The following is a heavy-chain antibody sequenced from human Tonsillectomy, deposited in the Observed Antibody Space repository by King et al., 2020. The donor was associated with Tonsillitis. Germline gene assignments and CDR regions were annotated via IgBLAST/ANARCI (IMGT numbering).Heavy chain of an antibody. CDR2: ISGDGGSI. Sequence: VQLVQSGGGVVKPGGSLRLSCAASGFTFDENAMHWVRQAPGKGLEWVSLISGDGGSIYYADSVKGRFTVSRDNSKNSLYLQMNSLRTEDTALYYCAKDGPWYLSSWGLTYYYYMDVWGKGTTVTVSS. D-gene: IGHD6-13*01. CDR1: GFTFDENA. CDR3: AKDGPWYLSSWGLTYYYYMDV. J-gene: IGHJ6*03. V-gene: IGHV3-43*02.